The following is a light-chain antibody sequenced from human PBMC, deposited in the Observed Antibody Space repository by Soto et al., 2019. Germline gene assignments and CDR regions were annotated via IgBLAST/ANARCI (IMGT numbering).Light chain of an antibody. CDR3: QQYYSIPYT. V-gene: IGKV4-1*01. Sequence: DIVMTQSPESLAVSLGERATINCKSSQSVLYSSNSKNYLAWYQQKPGQPPKLLIYWASTRESGVPDRLSGSGSGTDFSLTISSLQAEDVAVYYCQQYYSIPYTFGQGTKLEIK. CDR2: WAS. J-gene: IGKJ2*01. CDR1: QSVLYSSNSKNY.